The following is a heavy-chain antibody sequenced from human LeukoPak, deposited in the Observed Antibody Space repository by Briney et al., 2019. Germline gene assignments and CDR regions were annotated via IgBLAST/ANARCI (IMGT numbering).Heavy chain of an antibody. CDR1: GYTFADYY. Sequence: ASVKVSCKASGYTFADYYIHWVRQAPGQGLEWMGWLNPSSGGTDYAQTFQGRVTMTRDTSISTAYMELSSLRSEDTAVYYCASITPGIAAAGNPMDVWGQGTTVTVSS. D-gene: IGHD6-13*01. V-gene: IGHV1-2*02. J-gene: IGHJ6*02. CDR3: ASITPGIAAAGNPMDV. CDR2: LNPSSGGT.